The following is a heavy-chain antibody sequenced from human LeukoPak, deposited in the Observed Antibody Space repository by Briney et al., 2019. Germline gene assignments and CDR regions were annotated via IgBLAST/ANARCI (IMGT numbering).Heavy chain of an antibody. CDR3: AGGELRFDY. CDR1: GGSISSYY. J-gene: IGHJ4*02. Sequence: TSETLSLTCTVSGGSISSYYWSWIRQPPGKGLEWIGYIYYSGSTNYNPSLKSRVTISVDTSKNQFSLKLSSVTAADTAVYYCAGGELRFDYWGQGTLVTVSS. D-gene: IGHD1-26*01. CDR2: IYYSGST. V-gene: IGHV4-59*08.